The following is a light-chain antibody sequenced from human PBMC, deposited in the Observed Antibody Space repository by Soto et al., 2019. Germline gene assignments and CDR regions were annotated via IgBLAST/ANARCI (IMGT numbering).Light chain of an antibody. Sequence: DIQMTQSPSTLSASVGDRVTITCRASQSISSWLAWYQLKPGKAPKLLIYKASSLENGVPSRFSGSGSGTELTLAISSLQPDYFATYSCQQYKTFWTFGHGTKVDIK. CDR1: QSISSW. J-gene: IGKJ1*01. V-gene: IGKV1-5*03. CDR2: KAS. CDR3: QQYKTFWT.